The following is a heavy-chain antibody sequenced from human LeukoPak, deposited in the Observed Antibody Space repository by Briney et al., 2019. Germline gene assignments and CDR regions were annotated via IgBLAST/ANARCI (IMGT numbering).Heavy chain of an antibody. D-gene: IGHD3/OR15-3a*01. CDR3: AKDGRGLPDS. Sequence: GGSLRLSCAASGFNFSSYAMSWVRQAPGKGLEWVSAISGSGGSTYYAGSVKGRFTISRDNSKNTLYLQMNSLRVEDTAIYYCAKDGRGLPDSWGQGTLVTVSS. J-gene: IGHJ5*01. CDR1: GFNFSSYA. V-gene: IGHV3-23*01. CDR2: ISGSGGST.